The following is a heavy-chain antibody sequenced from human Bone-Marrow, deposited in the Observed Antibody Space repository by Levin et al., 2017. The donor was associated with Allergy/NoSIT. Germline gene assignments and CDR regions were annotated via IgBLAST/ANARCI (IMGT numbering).Heavy chain of an antibody. V-gene: IGHV3-30-3*01. D-gene: IGHD3-3*01. CDR3: ARARRGILEWLLH. CDR2: ISYDGSNK. CDR1: GFTFSSYA. J-gene: IGHJ4*02. Sequence: SCAASGFTFSSYAMHWVRQAPGKGLEWVAVISYDGSNKYYADSVKGRFTISRDNSKNTLYLQMNSLRAEDTAVYYCARARRGILEWLLHWGQGTLVTVSS.